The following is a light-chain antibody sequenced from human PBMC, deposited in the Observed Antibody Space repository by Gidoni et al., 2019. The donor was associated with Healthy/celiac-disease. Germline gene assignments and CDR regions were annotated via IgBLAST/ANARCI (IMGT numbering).Light chain of an antibody. V-gene: IGKV1-39*01. CDR1: QSISSY. CDR3: QQSYSTLLT. CDR2: AAS. Sequence: DIQMTQSPSSLSASVGDRATITCRASQSISSYLNWYQQKPGKAPKLLIYAASSLQSGVPSRFSGSGSGTDFTLTISSLQPEDFATYYCQQSYSTLLTFXGXTKVEIK. J-gene: IGKJ4*01.